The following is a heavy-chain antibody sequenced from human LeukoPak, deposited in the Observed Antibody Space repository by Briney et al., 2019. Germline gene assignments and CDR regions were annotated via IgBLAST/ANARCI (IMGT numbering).Heavy chain of an antibody. J-gene: IGHJ6*02. Sequence: PGGSLRLSCAASGFTVSSNYMSWVRQAPGKGLEWVSLIYSGGTTHYADSVKGRFTISSDNSKNTLYLEINSLRAEDTAVYYCARDTSGIGMDVWGQGTTVTVSS. CDR1: GFTVSSNY. CDR2: IYSGGTT. CDR3: ARDTSGIGMDV. V-gene: IGHV3-53*01. D-gene: IGHD3-10*01.